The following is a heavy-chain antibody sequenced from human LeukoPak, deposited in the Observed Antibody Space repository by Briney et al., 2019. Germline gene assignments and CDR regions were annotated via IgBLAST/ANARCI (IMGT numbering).Heavy chain of an antibody. V-gene: IGHV3-74*01. Sequence: GGSLRLSCAASGFTFSSYWMFWVRQAPGKGLVWVSRTNTDASSTTYADFVKGRFTISRDNAKSTLYLQMDSLRAEDTAVYYCARDLHWNQLGLWGQGTLVTVSS. CDR3: ARDLHWNQLGL. CDR1: GFTFSSYW. J-gene: IGHJ4*02. D-gene: IGHD1-14*01. CDR2: TNTDASST.